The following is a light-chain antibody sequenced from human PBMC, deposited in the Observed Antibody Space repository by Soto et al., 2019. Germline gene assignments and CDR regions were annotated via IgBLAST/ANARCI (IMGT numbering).Light chain of an antibody. CDR3: QQYGTSLTIT. J-gene: IGKJ5*01. CDR2: GAS. V-gene: IGKV3-20*01. CDR1: QSVSSY. Sequence: EIVLTQSPATLSLSPGKMSTLSCRASQSVSSYLAWYQQKPAQPPRLLLYGASIRATDIPDRFSGSGSAADFTLTISSLEPADFAVYYCQQYGTSLTITFGHGTRLEIK.